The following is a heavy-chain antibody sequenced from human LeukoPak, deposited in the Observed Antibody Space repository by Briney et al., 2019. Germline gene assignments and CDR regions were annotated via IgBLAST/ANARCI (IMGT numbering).Heavy chain of an antibody. Sequence: GGSLRLSCAASGFSFSSYSMNWVRQAPGKGLEWVSSISSSSKYIYYADSVKGRFTISRDNAKSSLYLQMNSLRAEDTAVYYCAGSIAAGGTFDSWGQGTLVTVSS. J-gene: IGHJ4*02. D-gene: IGHD6-13*01. CDR2: ISSSSKYI. CDR1: GFSFSSYS. V-gene: IGHV3-21*01. CDR3: AGSIAAGGTFDS.